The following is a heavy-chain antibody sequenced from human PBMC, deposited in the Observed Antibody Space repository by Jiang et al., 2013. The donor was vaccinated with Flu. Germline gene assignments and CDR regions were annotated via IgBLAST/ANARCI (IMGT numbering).Heavy chain of an antibody. V-gene: IGHV4-4*07. CDR2: IYSSGRT. D-gene: IGHD6-19*01. Sequence: VSGGSINNYYWNWIRQPAGKGLEWIGRIYSSGRTNYNPSLKSRVTMSVDTSKKQFSLRLSSVTAADTAVYYCARDGGDSSGWYVTFDSWGQGTLVTVSS. CDR3: ARDGGDSSGWYVTFDS. CDR1: GGSINNYY. J-gene: IGHJ4*02.